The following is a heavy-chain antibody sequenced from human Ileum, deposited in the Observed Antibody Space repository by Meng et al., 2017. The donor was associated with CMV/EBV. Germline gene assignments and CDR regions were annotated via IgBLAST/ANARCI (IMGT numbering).Heavy chain of an antibody. CDR2: TRNKANSYTT. D-gene: IGHD1-26*01. J-gene: IGHJ4*02. CDR3: ARDRGGSYSHFDY. V-gene: IGHV3-72*01. CDR1: GFTLSDHY. Sequence: SGFTLSDHYMDWVRQAPGKGLEWVGRTRNKANSYTTEYAASVKGRFTISRDDSKNSLYLQMNSLKTEDTAVYYCARDRGGSYSHFDYWGQGTLVTVSS.